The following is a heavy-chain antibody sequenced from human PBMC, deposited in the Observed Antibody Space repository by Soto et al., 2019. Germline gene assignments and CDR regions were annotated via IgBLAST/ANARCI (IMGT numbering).Heavy chain of an antibody. J-gene: IGHJ5*02. CDR3: ARGPYSSCYYDP. CDR2: LYSSGNT. Sequence: SETLSLTCTVSGASISAYAWSWIRQPAGKGLEWIGRLYSSGNTNYNPSFKSRLTMSADASKNQFSLKLSSVTAADTAVYYCARGPYSSCYYDPWGQGTLVTVSS. CDR1: GASISAYA. V-gene: IGHV4-4*07. D-gene: IGHD2-15*01.